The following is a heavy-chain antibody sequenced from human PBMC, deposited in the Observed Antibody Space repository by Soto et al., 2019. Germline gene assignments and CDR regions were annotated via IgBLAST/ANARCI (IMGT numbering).Heavy chain of an antibody. Sequence: LRLSCAASGFTFSSYWMHWVRQVPGKGLLWVSRIDEYGSTINYADSVKGRFTISRDNARNTLYLEMNSLRAEDTALYYCTRDIGGKGAYWGPGTLVTVSS. D-gene: IGHD3-10*01. V-gene: IGHV3-74*01. CDR3: TRDIGGKGAY. J-gene: IGHJ4*02. CDR2: IDEYGSTI. CDR1: GFTFSSYW.